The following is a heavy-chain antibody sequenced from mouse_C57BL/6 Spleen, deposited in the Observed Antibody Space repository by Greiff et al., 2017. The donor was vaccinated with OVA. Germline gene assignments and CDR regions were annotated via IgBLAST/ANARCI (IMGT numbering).Heavy chain of an antibody. CDR2: INPSNGGT. CDR1: GYTFTSYW. V-gene: IGHV1-53*01. J-gene: IGHJ4*01. Sequence: QVQLQQPGTELVKPGASVKLSCKASGYTFTSYWMHWVTQRPGQGLEWIGNINPSNGGTNYNEKFKSKATLTVDKSSSTVYMQLSSLTSEDSAVYYCARGGYYSNYAMDYWGQGTSVTVSS. CDR3: ARGGYYSNYAMDY. D-gene: IGHD2-5*01.